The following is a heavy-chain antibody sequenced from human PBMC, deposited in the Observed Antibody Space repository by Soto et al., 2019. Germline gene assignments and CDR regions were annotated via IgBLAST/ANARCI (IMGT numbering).Heavy chain of an antibody. CDR3: AKEDDFWHYFDY. CDR1: GFTFSSYG. V-gene: IGHV3-30*18. CDR2: ISYDGSNK. D-gene: IGHD3-3*01. J-gene: IGHJ4*02. Sequence: QVQLVESGGGVVQPGRSLRLSCAASGFTFSSYGMHWVRQAPGKGLEWVAVISYDGSNKYYADSVKGRFTISRHNSKNTLYLQMNSLRAEDTAVYYCAKEDDFWHYFDYWGQGTPVTVSS.